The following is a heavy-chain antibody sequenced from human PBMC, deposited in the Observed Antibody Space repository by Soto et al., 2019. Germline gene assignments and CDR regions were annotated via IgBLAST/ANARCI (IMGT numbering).Heavy chain of an antibody. CDR3: ARIVTWGLYNWFDP. D-gene: IGHD1-26*01. Sequence: PSETLSLTGTVSGGSISSSSYYWGWIRQPPGKGLEWIGSIYYSGSTYYNPSLKSRVTISVDTSKNQFSLKLSSVTAADTAVYYCARIVTWGLYNWFDPWGQGTLVTVSS. J-gene: IGHJ5*02. V-gene: IGHV4-39*01. CDR1: GGSISSSSYY. CDR2: IYYSGST.